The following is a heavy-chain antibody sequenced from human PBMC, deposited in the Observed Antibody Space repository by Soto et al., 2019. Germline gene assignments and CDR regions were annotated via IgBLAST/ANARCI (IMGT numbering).Heavy chain of an antibody. CDR2: IYDSGNI. Sequence: SETLSLTCGVSGDSITTYKWWTWVRQTPSRGLEWIGEIYDSGNIRYNPSLKSRVTISKDTSKNQLSLKLNSVTVADTAVYYCATCQLGEYYYAMDMWGQGTTVTVSS. CDR3: ATCQLGEYYYAMDM. CDR1: GDSITTYKW. V-gene: IGHV4-4*02. D-gene: IGHD7-27*01. J-gene: IGHJ6*02.